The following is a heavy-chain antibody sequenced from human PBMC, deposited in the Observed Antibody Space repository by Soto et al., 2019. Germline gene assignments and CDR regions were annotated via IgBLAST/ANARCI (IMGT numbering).Heavy chain of an antibody. Sequence: EVQLVDSGGGLVQPGGSLRLSCAASEFTFRSYRMHWVRQSPGKGLVWVSRISGDGSSTNYADSVKGRFTISRDNAKNKVYLQIDSLRAEDTAVYYCARSLPGTYGAFDLWGQGTKVTVSS. D-gene: IGHD1-7*01. CDR3: ARSLPGTYGAFDL. CDR2: ISGDGSST. V-gene: IGHV3-74*01. CDR1: EFTFRSYR. J-gene: IGHJ3*01.